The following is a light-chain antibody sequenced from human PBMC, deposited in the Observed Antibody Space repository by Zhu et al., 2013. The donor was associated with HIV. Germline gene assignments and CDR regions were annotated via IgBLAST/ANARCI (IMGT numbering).Light chain of an antibody. CDR2: DAS. J-gene: IGKJ3*01. Sequence: DIVLTQSPATLSLSPGERATLSCRASQSVRSYLAWYQQRLGQAPRLLIYDASNRATGIPARFSGSGSATDFTLTISSLEPEDFALYYCLQRSDWQFTFGPGTKVDIK. CDR3: LQRSDWQFT. V-gene: IGKV3-11*01. CDR1: QSVRSY.